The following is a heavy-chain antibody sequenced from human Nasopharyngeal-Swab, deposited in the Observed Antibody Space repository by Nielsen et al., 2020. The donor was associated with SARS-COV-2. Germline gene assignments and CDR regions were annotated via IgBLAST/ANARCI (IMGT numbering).Heavy chain of an antibody. V-gene: IGHV4-59*08. J-gene: IGHJ3*02. D-gene: IGHD7-27*01. Sequence: SETLSLTCTVSGGSITSYYWSWIRQPPGKGLEWIGFIYYSGTTNYNPSLKSRVTISVDTSQNQFSLKLSSVTAADTAVYYCARRSGDRYDAFDIWGQGTMVTVSS. CDR1: GGSITSYY. CDR3: ARRSGDRYDAFDI. CDR2: IYYSGTT.